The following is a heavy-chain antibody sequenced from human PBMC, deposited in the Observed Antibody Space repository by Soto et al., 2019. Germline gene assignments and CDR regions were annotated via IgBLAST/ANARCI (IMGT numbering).Heavy chain of an antibody. CDR2: IIPIFGTA. CDR3: ARVYCSGGSCANWFDP. V-gene: IGHV1-69*13. CDR1: GCTFSSYA. J-gene: IGHJ5*02. Sequence: AVKVSCKASGCTFSSYAISWVRQAPGQGLEWMGGIIPIFGTANYAQKFQGRVTITADESTSTAYMELSSLRSEDTAVYYCARVYCSGGSCANWFDPWGQGTLVTVSS. D-gene: IGHD2-15*01.